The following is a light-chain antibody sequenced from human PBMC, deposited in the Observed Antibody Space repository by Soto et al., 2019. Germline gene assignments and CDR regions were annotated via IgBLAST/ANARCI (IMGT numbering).Light chain of an antibody. J-gene: IGKJ4*01. Sequence: DIQLTQSPSFLSASVGDRVTITCRASQDISSHLAWYQQKPGKAPKLLIYAASTLQSGVPSGFGGSGSGTEFTITITSLQPADFATDYCQQVKTYPLTFGGGTKVEIK. CDR3: QQVKTYPLT. CDR1: QDISSH. CDR2: AAS. V-gene: IGKV1-9*01.